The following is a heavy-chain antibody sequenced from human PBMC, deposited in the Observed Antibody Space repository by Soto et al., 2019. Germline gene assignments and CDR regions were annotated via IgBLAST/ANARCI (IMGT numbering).Heavy chain of an antibody. CDR2: ISYDGSNK. CDR3: AKDRSRIAVAAPFDH. CDR1: GFTFSSYA. J-gene: IGHJ4*02. V-gene: IGHV3-30*04. Sequence: PGGSLRLSCAASGFTFSSYAMHWVRQAPGKGLEWVAVISYDGSNKYYADSVKGRFTISRDNSKNTLYLQMNSLRAEDTAVYYCAKDRSRIAVAAPFDHWGQGTLVTVSS. D-gene: IGHD6-19*01.